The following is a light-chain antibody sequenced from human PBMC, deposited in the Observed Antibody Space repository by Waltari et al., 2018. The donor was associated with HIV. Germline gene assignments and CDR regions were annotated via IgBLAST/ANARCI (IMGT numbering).Light chain of an antibody. Sequence: EIVLTQSPGTLSLSPGERAPLSCRASQNVCNNYLAWFQQKPGKAPRLLVYNPSTRATGIPDRFSGSGSGTLFPLTISRLEPEDFAVYYCHQYAYSPRTFGQGTQVEI. J-gene: IGKJ1*01. V-gene: IGKV3-20*01. CDR1: QNVCNNY. CDR2: NPS. CDR3: HQYAYSPRT.